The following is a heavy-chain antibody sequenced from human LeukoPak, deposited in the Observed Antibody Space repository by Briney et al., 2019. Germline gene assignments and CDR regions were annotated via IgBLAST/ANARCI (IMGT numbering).Heavy chain of an antibody. V-gene: IGHV1-46*01. Sequence: GASVKVSCKASGYTFTSYYMHWVRQAPGQGLEWMGIINPSGGSTSYAQKFQGRVTMTRDTSTSTVYMELSSLRSEDTAVYYCARVRCGGDCYFGYYYMDVWGKGTTVTVSS. CDR2: INPSGGST. CDR1: GYTFTSYY. J-gene: IGHJ6*03. CDR3: ARVRCGGDCYFGYYYMDV. D-gene: IGHD2-21*01.